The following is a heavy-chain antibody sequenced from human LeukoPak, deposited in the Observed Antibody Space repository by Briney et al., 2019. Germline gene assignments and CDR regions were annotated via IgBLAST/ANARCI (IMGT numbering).Heavy chain of an antibody. J-gene: IGHJ3*02. D-gene: IGHD3-10*01. Sequence: SETLSLTCTVSGGSISSSSYFWDWIRQPPGKGLEGIGNIYYSGSTDYNPSLKTRVTMSVDTSNNRFSLQVNSVTAADTAVYYCARHVAYGPLEIWGQGTMVTVSS. V-gene: IGHV4-39*01. CDR2: IYYSGST. CDR3: ARHVAYGPLEI. CDR1: GGSISSSSYF.